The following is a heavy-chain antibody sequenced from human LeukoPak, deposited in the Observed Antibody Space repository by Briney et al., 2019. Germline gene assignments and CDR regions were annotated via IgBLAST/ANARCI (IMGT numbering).Heavy chain of an antibody. V-gene: IGHV3-21*01. CDR2: LSGSSSYI. CDR1: GFTFSIYS. Sequence: GGSLRLSCAASGFTFSIYSMNWVRQAPGKGLEWVSSLSGSSSYIYYTDAVKGRFTISRDNAKNSLYLQMNSLRAEDAAVYYCARVIHDAYYYMDVWGKGTTVTVSS. CDR3: ARVIHDAYYYMDV. D-gene: IGHD3-16*01. J-gene: IGHJ6*03.